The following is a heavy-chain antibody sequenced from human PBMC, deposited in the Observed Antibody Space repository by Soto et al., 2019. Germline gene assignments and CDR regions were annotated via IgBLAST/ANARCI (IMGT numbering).Heavy chain of an antibody. V-gene: IGHV1-18*04. CDR2: ISAYNGNT. Sequence: GASVKVSCKASGYTFTSYSISCVRQAPGQGLEWMGWISAYNGNTNYAQKLQGRVTMTTDTSTSTAYMELRSLRSDDTAVYYCARARYYYDSSAFFGYWGQGTLVTVSS. J-gene: IGHJ4*02. CDR1: GYTFTSYS. D-gene: IGHD3-22*01. CDR3: ARARYYYDSSAFFGY.